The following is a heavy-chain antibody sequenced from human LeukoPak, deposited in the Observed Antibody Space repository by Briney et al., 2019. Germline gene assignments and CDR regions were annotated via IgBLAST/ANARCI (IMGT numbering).Heavy chain of an antibody. J-gene: IGHJ6*02. CDR1: GGSISSGDYY. CDR3: ARDSAGYGSGSYSYYYYGMDV. D-gene: IGHD3-10*01. V-gene: IGHV4-30-4*01. CDR2: IYYSGST. Sequence: SETLSLTRTVSGGSISSGDYYWSWIRQPPGKGLEWIGYIYYSGSTYYNPSLKSRVTISVDTSKNQFSLKLSSVTAADTAVYYCARDSAGYGSGSYSYYYYGMDVWGQGTTVTVSS.